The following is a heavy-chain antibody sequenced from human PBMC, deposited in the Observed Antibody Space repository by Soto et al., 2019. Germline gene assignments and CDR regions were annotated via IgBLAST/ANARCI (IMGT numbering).Heavy chain of an antibody. CDR2: ISGSGGSI. J-gene: IGHJ6*02. V-gene: IGHV3-23*01. Sequence: EVQLLESGGGLVQPGGSLRLSCAGSGCTIRSYAMSWVRQAPGKGLEWVSAISGSGGSIYYTDSVKGRFTISRDNSKNTVDLHMNSLRADDTAAYYCAKAHCTSTRCYDYYYNGMDVWGQGTTVTVSS. D-gene: IGHD2-2*01. CDR3: AKAHCTSTRCYDYYYNGMDV. CDR1: GCTIRSYA.